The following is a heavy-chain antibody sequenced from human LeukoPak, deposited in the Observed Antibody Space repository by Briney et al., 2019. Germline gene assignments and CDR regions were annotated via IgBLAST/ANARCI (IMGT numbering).Heavy chain of an antibody. Sequence: GGSLRLSSAASGFTFSSYSMNWVRQAPGKGLEWVSSISSSSSYIYYADSVKGRFTISRDNAKNSLYLQMNSLRAEDTAVYYCARDAYSYGYSFDYWGQGTLVTVSS. CDR1: GFTFSSYS. D-gene: IGHD5-18*01. V-gene: IGHV3-21*01. J-gene: IGHJ4*02. CDR2: ISSSSSYI. CDR3: ARDAYSYGYSFDY.